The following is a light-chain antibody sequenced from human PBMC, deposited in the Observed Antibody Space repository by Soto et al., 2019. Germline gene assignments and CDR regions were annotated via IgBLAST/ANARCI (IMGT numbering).Light chain of an antibody. CDR3: QHYNSYSVT. V-gene: IGKV1-5*01. CDR1: QSISSW. J-gene: IGKJ1*01. Sequence: DIQMTQSPPTLSASVGDRVTITCRASQSISSWVAWFQQKPGKAPKLLIYDASNLQSGVPSRFSGSGSGTEFTLTISSLQPDDFATYYCQHYNSYSVTFGQGTKVEIK. CDR2: DAS.